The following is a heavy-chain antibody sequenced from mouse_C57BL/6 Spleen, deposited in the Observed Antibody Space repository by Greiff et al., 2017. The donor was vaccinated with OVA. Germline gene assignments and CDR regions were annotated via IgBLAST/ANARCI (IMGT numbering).Heavy chain of an antibody. CDR3: ALDSSHYAMDY. Sequence: VQLQQSGPELVKPGASVKISCKASGYAFSSSWMNWVKQRPGKGLEWIGRIYPGDGDTNYNGKFKGKATLTADKSSSTASMQRSSLTSEDSAVYFCALDSSHYAMDYWGQGTSVTVSS. D-gene: IGHD3-2*02. V-gene: IGHV1-82*01. J-gene: IGHJ4*01. CDR1: GYAFSSSW. CDR2: IYPGDGDT.